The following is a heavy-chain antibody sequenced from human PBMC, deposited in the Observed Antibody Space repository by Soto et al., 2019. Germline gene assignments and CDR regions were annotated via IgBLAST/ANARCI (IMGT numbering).Heavy chain of an antibody. Sequence: EVQLVESGGGLVKPGGSLRLSCAASGFTFSNAWMNWVRQAPGKGLEWVGRIKSKTDGGTTDYAAPVKGRFTISRDDSKNTLYLQMNSLKTEDTAVYYCTTDLGAEMATIDAFDTWGQGTMVTVSS. J-gene: IGHJ3*02. CDR3: TTDLGAEMATIDAFDT. D-gene: IGHD5-12*01. CDR2: IKSKTDGGTT. CDR1: GFTFSNAW. V-gene: IGHV3-15*07.